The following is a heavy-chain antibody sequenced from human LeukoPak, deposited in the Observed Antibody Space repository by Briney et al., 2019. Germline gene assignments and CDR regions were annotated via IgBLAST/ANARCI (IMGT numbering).Heavy chain of an antibody. J-gene: IGHJ4*02. CDR2: MNPNSGNT. D-gene: IGHD3-10*01. CDR1: GYTFTSYD. Sequence: GASVKASCKASGYTFTSYDINWVRQATGQGLEWMGYMNPNSGNTVYAQKFQGRVTMTRNISISTAYMELSSLRSEDTAVYYCAKVPRELTGKWGQGTLVTVSS. V-gene: IGHV1-8*01. CDR3: AKVPRELTGK.